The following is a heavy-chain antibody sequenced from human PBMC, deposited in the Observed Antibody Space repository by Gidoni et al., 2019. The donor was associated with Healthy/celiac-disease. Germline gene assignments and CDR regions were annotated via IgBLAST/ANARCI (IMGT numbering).Heavy chain of an antibody. Sequence: QVQRVESGGGVVQPWRSLSLSWTASGFTFSRYGMHWVRQAPGKGLEWVAVISYDGSNKYYADSVKGRFTISRDNSKNPPYLQMNSLRAEDTAVYYCAKDPYSYGLNWFDPWGQGTLVTVSS. CDR1: GFTFSRYG. V-gene: IGHV3-30*18. CDR3: AKDPYSYGLNWFDP. CDR2: ISYDGSNK. D-gene: IGHD5-18*01. J-gene: IGHJ5*02.